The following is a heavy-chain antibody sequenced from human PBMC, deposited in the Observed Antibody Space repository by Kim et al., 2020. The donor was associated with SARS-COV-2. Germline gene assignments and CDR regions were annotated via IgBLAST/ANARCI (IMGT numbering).Heavy chain of an antibody. CDR2: ISGYNGNT. V-gene: IGHV1-18*01. Sequence: ASVKVSCKASGYTFTTYGISWVRQAPGQGLEWMGWISGYNGNTNYAQKLQGRVTMTTETSTNTGYMELRSLRSDDTAVYYCARDCSSTSCYGSYFDYWGQGTLVTVSS. CDR3: ARDCSSTSCYGSYFDY. J-gene: IGHJ4*02. D-gene: IGHD2-2*01. CDR1: GYTFTTYG.